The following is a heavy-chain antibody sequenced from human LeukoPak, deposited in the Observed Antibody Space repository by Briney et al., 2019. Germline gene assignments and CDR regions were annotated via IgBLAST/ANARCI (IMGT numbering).Heavy chain of an antibody. J-gene: IGHJ4*02. V-gene: IGHV3-74*01. CDR2: IPCDGSSTST. CDR1: GITLRSYR. CDR3: AKESYSYGLGSIRPFDY. Sequence: GSLRLSRTASGITLRSYRVHLVRQAPGKGLNGVSRIPCDGSSTSTSYADSVKGRFTISRDNSKNTLYLQMNSLRAEDTAVYYCAKESYSYGLGSIRPFDYWGQGTLVTVSS. D-gene: IGHD3-10*01.